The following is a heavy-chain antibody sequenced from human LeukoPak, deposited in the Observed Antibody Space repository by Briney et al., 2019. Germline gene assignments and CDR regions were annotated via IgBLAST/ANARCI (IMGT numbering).Heavy chain of an antibody. CDR3: ARGQDGDYGRFDP. J-gene: IGHJ5*02. CDR1: GGSISSSNW. V-gene: IGHV4-4*02. CDR2: IYHSGST. D-gene: IGHD4-17*01. Sequence: SETLSLTCAVSGGSISSSNWWSWVRPPPGKGLEWIGEIYHSGSTNYNPSLKSRVTISVDKSKNQFSLKLSSVTAADTAVYYCARGQDGDYGRFDPWGQGTLVTVSS.